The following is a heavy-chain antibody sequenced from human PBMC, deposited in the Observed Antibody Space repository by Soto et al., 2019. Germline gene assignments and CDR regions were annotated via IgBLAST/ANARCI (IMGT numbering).Heavy chain of an antibody. Sequence: GGSLRLSCAASGFTFSSYAISWVRQAPGKGLEWVSAISGSGGSTYYADSVKGRFTISRDNSKNTLYLQMNSLRAEDTAVYYCAKALRNWNYEGAFDIWGQGTMVTVSS. CDR3: AKALRNWNYEGAFDI. J-gene: IGHJ3*02. V-gene: IGHV3-23*01. D-gene: IGHD1-7*01. CDR1: GFTFSSYA. CDR2: ISGSGGST.